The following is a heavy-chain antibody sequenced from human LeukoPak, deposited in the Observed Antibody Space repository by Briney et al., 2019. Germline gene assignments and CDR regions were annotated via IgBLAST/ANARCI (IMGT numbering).Heavy chain of an antibody. D-gene: IGHD1-26*01. J-gene: IGHJ4*02. CDR1: GFTFSSYA. Sequence: GGSLRLSCAASGFTFSSYAMSWVRQAPGKGLEWVSAISGSGGSTYYADSVKGRFTISRDNAKNTLYLQMNSLRAEDTAVYYCARVLPGGRTGYFDYWGQGTLVTVSS. CDR3: ARVLPGGRTGYFDY. CDR2: ISGSGGST. V-gene: IGHV3-23*01.